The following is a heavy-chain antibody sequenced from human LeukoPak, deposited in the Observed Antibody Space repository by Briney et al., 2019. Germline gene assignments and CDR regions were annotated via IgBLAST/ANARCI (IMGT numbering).Heavy chain of an antibody. D-gene: IGHD5-18*01. V-gene: IGHV1-2*02. CDR1: GYTFTGYY. CDR3: ARSGYIYAYDY. Sequence: ASVKVSRKASGYTFTGYYIHWVRQAPGQGLEWMGWINFNSGGTNYAQNFQGRVTLTSDTSITAVYMELTRLRSDDTAIYFCARSGYIYAYDYWGQGTLVTVSS. CDR2: INFNSGGT. J-gene: IGHJ4*02.